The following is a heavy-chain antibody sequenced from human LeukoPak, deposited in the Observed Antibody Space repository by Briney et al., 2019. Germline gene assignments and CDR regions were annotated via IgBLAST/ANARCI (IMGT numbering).Heavy chain of an antibody. J-gene: IGHJ2*01. CDR2: INPYDGNT. D-gene: IGHD3-16*01. Sequence: ASVKVSCKASGYTFTNYDISWVRQAPGQRLEWMGWINPYDGNTNYAQNLQGRVTMTTDTSTSTAYMELRSLKSDDTAVYYWARGGGGWYFDLWGRGTLVTASS. CDR3: ARGGGGWYFDL. V-gene: IGHV1-18*01. CDR1: GYTFTNYD.